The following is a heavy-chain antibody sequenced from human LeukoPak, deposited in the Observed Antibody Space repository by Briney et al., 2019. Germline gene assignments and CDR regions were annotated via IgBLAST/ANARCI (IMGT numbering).Heavy chain of an antibody. CDR1: GGSISSYY. Sequence: SETLSLTCTVSGGSISSYYRSWIRQPPGKGLEWIGYIYYSGTTNYNPSLKSRVIMSVDTSKNQFSLQLSSVTPADTAVYYCARGSRVTVAANWFDPWGQGTLVTVSS. D-gene: IGHD6-19*01. CDR3: ARGSRVTVAANWFDP. CDR2: IYYSGTT. V-gene: IGHV4-59*01. J-gene: IGHJ5*02.